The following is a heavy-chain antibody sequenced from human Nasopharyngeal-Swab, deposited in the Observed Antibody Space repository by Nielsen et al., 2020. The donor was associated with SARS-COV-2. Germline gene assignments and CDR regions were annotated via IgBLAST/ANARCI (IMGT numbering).Heavy chain of an antibody. CDR1: GFTFDDYA. J-gene: IGHJ4*02. V-gene: IGHV3-9*01. D-gene: IGHD3-22*01. CDR3: AKASPYDYYDSSGYLGDYFDY. Sequence: SLKISCAASGFTFDDYAMHWVRQAPGKGPEWVSGISWNSGSIGYADSVKGRFTISRDNAKNSLYLQMNSLRAEDTALYYCAKASPYDYYDSSGYLGDYFDYWGQGTLVTVSS. CDR2: ISWNSGSI.